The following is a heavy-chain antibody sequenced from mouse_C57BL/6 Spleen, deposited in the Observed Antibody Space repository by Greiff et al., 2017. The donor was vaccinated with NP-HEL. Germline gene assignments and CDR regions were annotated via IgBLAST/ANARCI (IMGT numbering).Heavy chain of an antibody. CDR3: ARSYYGNYRYFDV. J-gene: IGHJ1*03. V-gene: IGHV7-3*01. D-gene: IGHD2-1*01. CDR2: IRNKANGYTT. CDR1: GFTFTDYY. Sequence: EVMLVESGGGLVQPGGSLSLSCAASGFTFTDYYMSWVRQPPGKALEWLGFIRNKANGYTTEYSASVKGRFTISRDNSQRILYLQVNALRAEDSSTYYCARSYYGNYRYFDVWGTGTTVTVSS.